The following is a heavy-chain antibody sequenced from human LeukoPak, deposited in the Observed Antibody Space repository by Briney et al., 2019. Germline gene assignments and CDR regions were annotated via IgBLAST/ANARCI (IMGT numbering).Heavy chain of an antibody. CDR1: RESFSGYY. J-gene: IGHJ4*02. CDR2: INHSGST. Sequence: SETLSLTCAVYRESFSGYYGSWICQPLGKGLEWIGEINHSGSTNYNPSLKSRVTISVDTSKNQFSLKLSSVTAADTAVYYCASGPLTWELTGRLFDYWGQGTLVTVSS. D-gene: IGHD1-26*01. CDR3: ASGPLTWELTGRLFDY. V-gene: IGHV4-34*01.